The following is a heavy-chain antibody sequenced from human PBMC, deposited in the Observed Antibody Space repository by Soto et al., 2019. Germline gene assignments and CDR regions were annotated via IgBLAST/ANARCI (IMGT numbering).Heavy chain of an antibody. D-gene: IGHD3-3*01. CDR3: ARDYADYDLWSGYYPTNNWFDP. V-gene: IGHV4-59*01. CDR1: GGSTSSYY. CDR2: IYFTGST. Sequence: SETLSLTCTVSGGSTSSYYSSWIRQTPGQGLEWIGYIYFTGSTNYNPSINSRVTMSVDKSKNQFSLKLSCVTAADTAVYYCARDYADYDLWSGYYPTNNWFDPWGQGTLVTVSS. J-gene: IGHJ5*02.